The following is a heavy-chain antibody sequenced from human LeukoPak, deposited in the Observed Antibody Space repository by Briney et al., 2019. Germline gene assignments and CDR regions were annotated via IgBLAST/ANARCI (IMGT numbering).Heavy chain of an antibody. J-gene: IGHJ1*01. CDR2: IYSGGST. CDR3: ARTDETAPAEDFQH. CDR1: GFSVSSNY. Sequence: GGSLRLSCAASGFSVSSNYMSWVRQAPGKGLEWVSVIYSGGSTYYADTVKGRFTISRDNSKNTLYLQMKSLRAEDTAVYYCARTDETAPAEDFQHWGQGTLVTVSS. V-gene: IGHV3-53*01. D-gene: IGHD2-21*02.